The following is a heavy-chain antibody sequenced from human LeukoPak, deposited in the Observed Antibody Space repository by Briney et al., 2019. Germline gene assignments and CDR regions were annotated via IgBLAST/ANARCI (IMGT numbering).Heavy chain of an antibody. CDR1: GFSLRSSGMC. V-gene: IGHV2-70*11. D-gene: IGHD3-22*01. CDR2: IDWDDDK. Sequence: ESGPTLVNPTQTLTLTCTFSGFSLRSSGMCVSWIRQPPGKALEWLARIDWDDDKYYSTSLKTRLTLSKDTSKNQVVLTMINMDPVDTATYSCARISDHYHSSGYSVFDYWGQGILVTVSS. CDR3: ARISDHYHSSGYSVFDY. J-gene: IGHJ4*02.